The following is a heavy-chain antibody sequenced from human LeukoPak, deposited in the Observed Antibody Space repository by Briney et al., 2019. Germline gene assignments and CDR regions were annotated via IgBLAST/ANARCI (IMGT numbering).Heavy chain of an antibody. V-gene: IGHV1-69*05. J-gene: IGHJ4*02. D-gene: IGHD6-13*01. CDR1: GVTFDSYS. CDR2: IIPIFGAP. Sequence: SVTVSCTASGVTFDSYSMSWVRQAPGQGLEWMGGIIPIFGAPNYAQKFQGRVTITTDESTSTAYMHLRSLRSDDTAVYYCARARGQQLWLDYWGQGTLVTVSS. CDR3: ARARGQQLWLDY.